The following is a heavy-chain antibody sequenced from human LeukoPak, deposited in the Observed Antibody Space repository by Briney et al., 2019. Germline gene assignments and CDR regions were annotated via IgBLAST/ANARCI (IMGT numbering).Heavy chain of an antibody. CDR1: GYSISSGYY. D-gene: IGHD6-6*01. Sequence: PSETLSLTCAVSGYSISSGYYWGWIRQPPGKGLEWIGSIYHSGSTYYNPSLKSRVTISVDTSKNQFSLKLSSAAAADTAVYYCARRDSSSSNWGQGTLVTVSS. J-gene: IGHJ4*02. V-gene: IGHV4-38-2*01. CDR2: IYHSGST. CDR3: ARRDSSSSN.